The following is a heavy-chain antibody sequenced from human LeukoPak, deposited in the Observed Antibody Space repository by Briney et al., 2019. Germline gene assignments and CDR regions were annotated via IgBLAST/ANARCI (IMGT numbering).Heavy chain of an antibody. CDR1: GFTFSSYE. V-gene: IGHV3-48*03. D-gene: IGHD2-15*01. J-gene: IGHJ4*02. Sequence: AGGSLRLSCAASGFTFSSYEMNWVRQAPGEGLEWVSYISSSGSTIYYADSVKGRFTISRDNAKNSLYLQMNSLRGQDTAIYYCVKDRAAVLEYWGQGTLVTVSS. CDR2: ISSSGSTI. CDR3: VKDRAAVLEY.